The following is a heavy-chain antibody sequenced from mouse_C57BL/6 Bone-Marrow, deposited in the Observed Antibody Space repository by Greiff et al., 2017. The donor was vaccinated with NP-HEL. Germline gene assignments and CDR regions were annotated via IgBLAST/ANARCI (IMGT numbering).Heavy chain of an antibody. CDR1: GYTFTDYY. V-gene: IGHV1-19*01. CDR3: ARIDYGSSYGGYAMDY. J-gene: IGHJ4*01. Sequence: EVNLVESGPVLVKPGASVKMSCKASGYTFTDYYMNWVKQSHGKSLEWIGVINPYNGGTSYNQKFKGKATLTVDKSSSTAYMELNSLTSEDSAVYDCARIDYGSSYGGYAMDYWGQGTSVTVSS. D-gene: IGHD1-1*01. CDR2: INPYNGGT.